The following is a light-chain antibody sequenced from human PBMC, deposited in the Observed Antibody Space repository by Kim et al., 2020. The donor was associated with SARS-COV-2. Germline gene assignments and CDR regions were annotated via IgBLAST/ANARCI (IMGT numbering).Light chain of an antibody. CDR3: SSYTSSTTYV. J-gene: IGLJ1*01. Sequence: GQPITISCTGTNSDVGGYNPVSWYQQHPGKAPKLMVYDVSQRPSGFSNRFSGSKSGNTAYLTISGLQAEDEADYYCSSYTSSTTYVFGSGTQLTVL. CDR2: DVS. CDR1: NSDVGGYNP. V-gene: IGLV2-14*03.